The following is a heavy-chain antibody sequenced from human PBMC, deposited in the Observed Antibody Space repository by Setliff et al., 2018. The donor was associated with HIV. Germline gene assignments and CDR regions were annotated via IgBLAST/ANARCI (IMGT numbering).Heavy chain of an antibody. Sequence: PSETLSLTCTVSGDPMSSTSYYWGWIRQSPGKGLEWIGSFYYSGNTYYNPSLKSRVTIFGDTSKNQLSLKLTSVTAADTAVYYCARVIWYSGSWFAFDIWGQGAMVTVSS. CDR3: ARVIWYSGSWFAFDI. CDR2: FYYSGNT. CDR1: GDPMSSTSYY. J-gene: IGHJ3*02. D-gene: IGHD6-13*01. V-gene: IGHV4-39*01.